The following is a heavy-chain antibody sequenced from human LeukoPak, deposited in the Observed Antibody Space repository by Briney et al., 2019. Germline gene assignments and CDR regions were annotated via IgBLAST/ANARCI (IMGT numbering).Heavy chain of an antibody. Sequence: PGGYLRLSCAASGFTCSTYWMSWVRQAPGKGLEWVANIHQDGNEKYYVDSVKGRFTISRDNAKNSLYLQMNSLRAEDTAVYYCARGDKFSGDYWGQGTLVTVSS. D-gene: IGHD2-15*01. V-gene: IGHV3-7*04. CDR2: IHQDGNEK. CDR1: GFTCSTYW. CDR3: ARGDKFSGDY. J-gene: IGHJ4*02.